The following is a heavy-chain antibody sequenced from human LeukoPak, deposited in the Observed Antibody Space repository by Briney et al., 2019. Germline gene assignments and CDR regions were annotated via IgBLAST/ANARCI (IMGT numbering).Heavy chain of an antibody. D-gene: IGHD2/OR15-2a*01. CDR2: INRDGSST. Sequence: GGSLRLSCAASGFSFSSYWMHWVRQVPGKGLVWVSRINRDGSSTSYADSVKGRFTISRDNAKSTLYLQMNSLRAEDTAVYYCTRDTFGPVDYWGQGTLVTVSS. V-gene: IGHV3-74*01. J-gene: IGHJ4*02. CDR3: TRDTFGPVDY. CDR1: GFSFSSYW.